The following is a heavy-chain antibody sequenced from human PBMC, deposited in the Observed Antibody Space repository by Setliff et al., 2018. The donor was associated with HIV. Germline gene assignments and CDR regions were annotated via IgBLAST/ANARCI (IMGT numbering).Heavy chain of an antibody. D-gene: IGHD1-26*01. J-gene: IGHJ3*02. Sequence: SETLSLTCTVSGGSISSHYWSWIRQPPGKGLEWIGYIYSTGSTNYNPSLKSRVTISVDMSKNQFSLQLSSVTAADTAVYYCARVQWDLLYVPDAFDIWGQGIMVTVSS. CDR3: ARVQWDLLYVPDAFDI. V-gene: IGHV4-59*11. CDR2: IYSTGST. CDR1: GGSISSHY.